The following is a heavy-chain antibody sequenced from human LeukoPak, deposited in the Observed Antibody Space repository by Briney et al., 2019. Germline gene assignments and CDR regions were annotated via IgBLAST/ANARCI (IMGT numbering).Heavy chain of an antibody. CDR2: IYYSGST. CDR3: ARSGRGYYFDY. J-gene: IGHJ4*02. CDR1: GGSINSYY. Sequence: PSETLSLTCTVSGGSINSYYWSWIRQPPGKGLEWIGYIYYSGSTNYNPSLKSRVTISVDTSKNQFSLKLSSVTAADTAVYYCARSGRGYYFDYWGQGTLVTVSS. V-gene: IGHV4-59*01. D-gene: IGHD2-15*01.